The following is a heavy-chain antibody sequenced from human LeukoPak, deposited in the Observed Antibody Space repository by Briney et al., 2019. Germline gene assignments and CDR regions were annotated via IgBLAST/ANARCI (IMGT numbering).Heavy chain of an antibody. D-gene: IGHD3-22*01. CDR1: GYTFTSYY. J-gene: IGHJ4*02. Sequence: GASVKVSCKASGYTFTSYYMHWVRQAPGQGLEWMGIINPSGGSTSYAQKFQGRVTMTRDTSTSTVYMELSSLRSEDTAVYYCARDLVNAYYDSSGYPDYWGQGTLVTVSS. CDR2: INPSGGST. V-gene: IGHV1-46*01. CDR3: ARDLVNAYYDSSGYPDY.